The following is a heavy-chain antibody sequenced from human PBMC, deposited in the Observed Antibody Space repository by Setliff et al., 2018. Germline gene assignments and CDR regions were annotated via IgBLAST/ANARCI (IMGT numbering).Heavy chain of an antibody. V-gene: IGHV3-7*03. Sequence: GGSLRLSCAASGFTFPTYWMTWVRQAPGKGLEWVANIKGDESEKYYVDSVKGRFTISRDNAKNTLYLQMNSLRAEDAAIYYCARRGGTAGARAFDIWGQGTMVTVSS. CDR3: ARRGGTAGARAFDI. CDR1: GFTFPTYW. CDR2: IKGDESEK. D-gene: IGHD2-8*02. J-gene: IGHJ3*02.